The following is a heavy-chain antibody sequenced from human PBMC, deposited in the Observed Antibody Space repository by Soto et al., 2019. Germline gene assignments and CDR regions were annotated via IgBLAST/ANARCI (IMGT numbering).Heavy chain of an antibody. V-gene: IGHV4-59*01. CDR3: ARYNEYSGFDVFDH. CDR1: GGSISSYY. D-gene: IGHD5-12*01. Sequence: QVQLRESGPGLVKPSETLSLTCTVSGGSISSYYWSWIRQPPGKGLQWIGYIYNTGSTNYNPSLESRVTISVDTSKNQFSLKLSSVTAADTAVYYCARYNEYSGFDVFDHWGQGALVTVSS. J-gene: IGHJ4*02. CDR2: IYNTGST.